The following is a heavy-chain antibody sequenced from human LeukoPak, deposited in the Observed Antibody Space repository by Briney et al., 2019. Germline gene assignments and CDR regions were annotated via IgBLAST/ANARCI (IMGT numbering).Heavy chain of an antibody. CDR3: ARGGYCSSTSCLDI. CDR2: ISFSSSTI. Sequence: GGSLRLSCAASGFTFSSYSMNWVRQAPAKGREWASYISFSSSTIYYADPVKRLITISRDYDKNSLLLQMNSLRAEDTADYYCARGGYCSSTSCLDIWGQGKMVTVSS. V-gene: IGHV3-48*01. J-gene: IGHJ3*02. D-gene: IGHD2-2*03. CDR1: GFTFSSYS.